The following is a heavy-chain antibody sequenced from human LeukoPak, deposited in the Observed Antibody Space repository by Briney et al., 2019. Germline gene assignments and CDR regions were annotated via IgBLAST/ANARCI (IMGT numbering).Heavy chain of an antibody. D-gene: IGHD3-3*01. CDR2: ISSNGGST. CDR3: ARESGPRELNAFDI. CDR1: GFTFSSYA. Sequence: PGGSLRLSCAASGFTFSSYAMHWVRQAPGKGLEYVSAISSNGGSTYYANSVKGRFTISRDNSKNTLYLQTGSLRAEDMAVYYCARESGPRELNAFDIWGQGTMVTVSS. J-gene: IGHJ3*02. V-gene: IGHV3-64*01.